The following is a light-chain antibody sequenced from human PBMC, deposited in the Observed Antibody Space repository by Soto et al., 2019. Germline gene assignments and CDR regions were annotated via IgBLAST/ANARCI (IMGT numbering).Light chain of an antibody. V-gene: IGLV2-14*02. J-gene: IGLJ3*02. CDR1: SSDVGSYNL. Sequence: QSVLTQPASVSGSPEQSITISCTGTSSDVGSYNLVSWYQQHPGKAPKLVICEVSNRPSGVSSRFSGSKSGNTASLTISGLRAEDEADYYCTSFTTTNIWVFGGGTKLTVL. CDR3: TSFTTTNIWV. CDR2: EVS.